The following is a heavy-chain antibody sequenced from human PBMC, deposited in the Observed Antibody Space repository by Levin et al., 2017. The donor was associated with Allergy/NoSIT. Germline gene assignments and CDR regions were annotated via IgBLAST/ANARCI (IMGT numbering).Heavy chain of an antibody. CDR1: GFTFSSYW. D-gene: IGHD6-13*01. J-gene: IGHJ3*02. CDR3: ARDVFSSGWSYSSSWYPLDAFDI. CDR2: IKQDGSEK. Sequence: GGSLRLSCAASGFTFSSYWMSWVRQAPGKGLEWVANIKQDGSEKYYVDSVKGRFTISRDNAKNSLYLQMNSLRAEDTAVYYCARDVFSSGWSYSSSWYPLDAFDIWGQGTMVTVSS. V-gene: IGHV3-7*04.